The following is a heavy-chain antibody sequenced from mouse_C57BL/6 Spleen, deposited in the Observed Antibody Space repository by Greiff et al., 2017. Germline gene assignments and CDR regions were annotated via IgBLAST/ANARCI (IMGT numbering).Heavy chain of an antibody. CDR3: ARKWSWYFDV. V-gene: IGHV1-69*01. CDR1: GYTFTSYW. D-gene: IGHD1-1*02. Sequence: QVQLQQPGAELVMPGASVKLSCKASGYTFTSYWMHWVKQRPGQGLEWIGEIDPSDSYTNYNQKFKGKSTLTVDKSSSTAYMQLSSLTSEDSAVYYCARKWSWYFDVWGTGTTVTVSS. J-gene: IGHJ1*03. CDR2: IDPSDSYT.